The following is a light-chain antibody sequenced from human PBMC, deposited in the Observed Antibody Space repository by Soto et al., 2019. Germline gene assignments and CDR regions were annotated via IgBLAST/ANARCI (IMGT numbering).Light chain of an antibody. Sequence: DIQMTQSPSSLSASVGDRVTITCRASQGIYSDLAWYHQKPGKAPKLLIYAASTLEAGVPSRFSGSGSGTDVTLTISSLQPEDIAKYYCHKYNSPLLTFGQGTRLEIK. V-gene: IGKV1-27*01. J-gene: IGKJ5*01. CDR2: AAS. CDR3: HKYNSPLLT. CDR1: QGIYSD.